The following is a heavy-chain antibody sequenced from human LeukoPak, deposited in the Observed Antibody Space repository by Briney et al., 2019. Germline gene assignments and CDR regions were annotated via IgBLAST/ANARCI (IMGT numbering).Heavy chain of an antibody. V-gene: IGHV3-7*01. CDR3: TRVGVGGY. D-gene: IGHD3-16*01. J-gene: IGHJ4*02. Sequence: QPWGSLRLSCAASGFTFTTFWMTWVRQAPGKGLEWVANIGPDGRSKYYVDSVRGRFTISRDNAKDSLFLQMNSPRADDTAMYFCTRVGVGGYWGQGTLVTVSS. CDR2: IGPDGRSK. CDR1: GFTFTTFW.